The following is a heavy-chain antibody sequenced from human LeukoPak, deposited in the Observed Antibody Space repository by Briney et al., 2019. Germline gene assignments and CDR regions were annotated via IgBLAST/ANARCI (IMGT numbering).Heavy chain of an antibody. J-gene: IGHJ6*04. CDR1: GFTFSSHR. CDR3: ARDSGRYGYYMDV. D-gene: IGHD1-26*01. Sequence: GGSLRLSCAASGFTFSSHRMNWVRQAPGKGLEWVSDISRSSSDIHYADSVTGRFTISRDNAKNSVYLQMNSLRVEDAAVYYCARDSGRYGYYMDVWGKGTTVTVSS. CDR2: ISRSSSDI. V-gene: IGHV3-48*01.